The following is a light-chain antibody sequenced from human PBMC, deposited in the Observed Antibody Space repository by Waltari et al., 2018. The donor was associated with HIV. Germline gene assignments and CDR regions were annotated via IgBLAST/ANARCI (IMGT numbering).Light chain of an antibody. CDR1: SSDVGAYNF. CDR3: SSYTVTNAYVV. J-gene: IGLJ2*01. Sequence: QSALTQPASVSESPGQSITISCTGTSSDVGAYNFVSWYQQHPGKVPELIIFEVSNRPSGISDRFSGSRSGNMASLTISGLQADDESQYFCSSYTVTNAYVVFGGGTKVTVL. CDR2: EVS. V-gene: IGLV2-14*01.